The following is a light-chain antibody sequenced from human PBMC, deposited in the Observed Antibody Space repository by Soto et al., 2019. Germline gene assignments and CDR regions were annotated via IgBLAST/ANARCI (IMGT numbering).Light chain of an antibody. V-gene: IGKV3-15*01. CDR1: QSVSSN. Sequence: EIVMTQFPATLYVYPGERATLSCRASQSVSSNLAWYQQKPGQAPRLLIYSASTRATGIPARFSGSGSGTDFTLTISRLEPEDFAVYYCQQYGSSPGTFGQGTKVDI. CDR2: SAS. CDR3: QQYGSSPGT. J-gene: IGKJ1*01.